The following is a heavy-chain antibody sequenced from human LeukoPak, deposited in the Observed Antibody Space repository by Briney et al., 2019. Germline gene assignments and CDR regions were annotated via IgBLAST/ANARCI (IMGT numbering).Heavy chain of an antibody. V-gene: IGHV1-69*13. CDR2: IIPIFGTA. J-gene: IGHJ4*02. CDR1: GGTFSCYT. CDR3: ARDRRSSYYGSGSYPLDY. D-gene: IGHD3-10*01. Sequence: SVKVSCQASGGTFSCYTISWVRQAPGQGLEWMGGIIPIFGTANYAQKFQGRVTITADESTSTAYMELSSLRSEDTAVYYCARDRRSSYYGSGSYPLDYWGQGTLVTVSS.